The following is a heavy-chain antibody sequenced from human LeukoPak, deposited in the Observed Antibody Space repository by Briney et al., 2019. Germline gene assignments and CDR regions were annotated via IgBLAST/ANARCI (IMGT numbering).Heavy chain of an antibody. J-gene: IGHJ1*01. CDR3: ATGGNFYYSH. V-gene: IGHV3-23*01. Sequence: GGSLRLSCAASGFTFSSYAMSWVRQAPGKGLEWVSAISGSGGSTYYADSVKGRFSISKDISKNTLSLQMNSLRAEDTAVYSCATGGNFYYSHWGQGTLVTVSS. CDR2: ISGSGGST. CDR1: GFTFSSYA. D-gene: IGHD4-11*01.